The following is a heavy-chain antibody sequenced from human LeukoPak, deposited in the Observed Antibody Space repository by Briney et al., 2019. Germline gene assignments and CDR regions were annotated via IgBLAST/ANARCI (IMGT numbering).Heavy chain of an antibody. J-gene: IGHJ4*02. CDR2: INHSGYT. CDR1: GVSFNDYY. V-gene: IGHV4-34*01. Sequence: SETLSLTCAVSGVSFNDYYWSWVRQNPGKGLEWIGEINHSGYTNDSPSLKSRVTLSIDTSRKQFSLNLRSVTDADTGIYYCTRMTAGHDYWGQGTLVTISS. CDR3: TRMTAGHDY. D-gene: IGHD2-21*02.